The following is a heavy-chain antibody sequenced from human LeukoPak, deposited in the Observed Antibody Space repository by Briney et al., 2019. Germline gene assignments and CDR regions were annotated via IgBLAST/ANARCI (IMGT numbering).Heavy chain of an antibody. D-gene: IGHD2-15*01. J-gene: IGHJ4*02. V-gene: IGHV4-4*07. CDR1: GGSISSYY. Sequence: PSETLSLTCTVSGGSISSYYWSWIRQPAGKGLEWIGRIYASGTTNYNPSLKSRVTMSVDTSKNQFSLKLSSVTAADTAVYYCARGYCSDGSCYPGDYWGQGTLVTVSS. CDR2: IYASGTT. CDR3: ARGYCSDGSCYPGDY.